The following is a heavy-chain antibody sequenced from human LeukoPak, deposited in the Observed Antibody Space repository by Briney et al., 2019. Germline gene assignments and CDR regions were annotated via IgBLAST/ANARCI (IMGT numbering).Heavy chain of an antibody. CDR1: GFTFSSYE. CDR2: ISSSSSYI. Sequence: GGSLRLSCAASGFTFSSYEMNWVRQAPGKGLEWVSSISSSSSYIYYADSVKGRFTISRDNSKNTLYLQMNSLRAEDTAVYYCARDRSGSYYHYFDYWGQGTLVTVSS. CDR3: ARDRSGSYYHYFDY. D-gene: IGHD3-10*01. V-gene: IGHV3-21*01. J-gene: IGHJ4*02.